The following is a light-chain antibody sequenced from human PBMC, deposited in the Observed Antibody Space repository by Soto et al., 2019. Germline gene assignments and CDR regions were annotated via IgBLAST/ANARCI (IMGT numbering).Light chain of an antibody. J-gene: IGLJ3*02. Sequence: QSALTQPASVSGSPGQSITISCTGTSSDVGGYDYVSWYQQHPGKAPKVMIYEVSNRPSGVSNRFSASKSGKTASLTISGLQAEDEADYYCSSYPSSSTWVFGGGTKVNVL. CDR1: SSDVGGYDY. CDR3: SSYPSSSTWV. CDR2: EVS. V-gene: IGLV2-14*01.